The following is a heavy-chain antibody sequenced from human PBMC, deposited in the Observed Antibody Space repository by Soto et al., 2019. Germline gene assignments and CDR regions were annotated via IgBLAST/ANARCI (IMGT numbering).Heavy chain of an antibody. D-gene: IGHD3-10*01. CDR1: GFTFSSYA. V-gene: IGHV3-23*01. CDR2: ISGSGGST. J-gene: IGHJ3*02. Sequence: GGSLRLSCAASGFTFSSYAMSWVRQAPGKGLEWVSAISGSGGSTYYADSVKGRFTISRDNSKNTLYLQMNSLRAEDTAVYYCAKVNGSGSYGPDAFDIWGQGTMVTVSS. CDR3: AKVNGSGSYGPDAFDI.